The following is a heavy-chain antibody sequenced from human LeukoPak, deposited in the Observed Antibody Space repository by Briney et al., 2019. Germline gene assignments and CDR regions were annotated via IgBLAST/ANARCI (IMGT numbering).Heavy chain of an antibody. CDR3: ARGDPDISFGVVGDAFDI. J-gene: IGHJ3*02. D-gene: IGHD3-3*01. CDR2: LYSDGRSL. Sequence: VGSLRLSCAGSGFNFTGYWMHWVRQAPGKGLGWISRLYSDGRSLTYADSVMGRFTISRDNAKKSLYLLMNSLRAEDTAVYYCARGDPDISFGVVGDAFDIWGQGTMVTVSS. CDR1: GFNFTGYW. V-gene: IGHV3-74*03.